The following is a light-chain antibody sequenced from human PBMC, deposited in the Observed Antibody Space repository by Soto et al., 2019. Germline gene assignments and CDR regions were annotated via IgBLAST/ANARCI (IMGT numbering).Light chain of an antibody. V-gene: IGLV2-14*01. Sequence: QSVLTQPASVSGSPGQSITISCTGSSTDVGAYNYVSWYQQYPGQAPNLLIYEGSRRPSGFSHRFSGSKSVNTASLTISGLQAEDEANYYCNSYTTMNTYVFGTGTKVTVL. CDR1: STDVGAYNY. J-gene: IGLJ1*01. CDR3: NSYTTMNTYV. CDR2: EGS.